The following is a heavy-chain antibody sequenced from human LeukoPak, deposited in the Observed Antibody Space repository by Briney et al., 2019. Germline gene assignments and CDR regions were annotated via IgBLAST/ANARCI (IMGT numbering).Heavy chain of an antibody. CDR3: AREWVARISYYYYYMDV. CDR2: INHSGST. J-gene: IGHJ6*03. Sequence: SETLSLTCAVYGGSFSGYYWSWLRQPPGKGLEWIGEINHSGSTNYNPSLKSRVTISVDTSKNQFSLKLSSVTAADTAVYYCAREWVARISYYYYYMDVWGKGTTVTVSS. D-gene: IGHD2-8*01. CDR1: GGSFSGYY. V-gene: IGHV4-34*01.